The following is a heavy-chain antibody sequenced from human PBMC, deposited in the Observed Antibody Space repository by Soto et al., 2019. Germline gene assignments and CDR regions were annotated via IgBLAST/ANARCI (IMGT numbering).Heavy chain of an antibody. J-gene: IGHJ6*02. CDR2: INPRGLTK. V-gene: IGHV3-48*01. CDR3: ATWYGNHYFGLDV. Sequence: VQLVESGGALVQPGGSLRLSCAASGYSFDAYIMNWVRQAPGKGLEWVSSINPRGLTKFYADSVRGRFTISRDDASSSLCLQMNNLWAEDTAVYYCATWYGNHYFGLDVWGQGTTVTVAS. D-gene: IGHD6-13*01. CDR1: GYSFDAYI.